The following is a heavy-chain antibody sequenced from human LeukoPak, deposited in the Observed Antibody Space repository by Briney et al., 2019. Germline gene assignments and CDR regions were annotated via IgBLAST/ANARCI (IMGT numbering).Heavy chain of an antibody. CDR3: AGSLDFDY. D-gene: IGHD1-1*01. CDR1: GLTFSNYA. J-gene: IGHJ4*02. CDR2: ISGAGGTK. V-gene: IGHV3-23*01. Sequence: GGSLRLSCAASGLTFSNYAMSWVRQAPGKGLEWVSSISGAGGTKYYADSVKGRFTISRDNSKNTLYLQMNSLRAEDTAVYYCAGSLDFDYWGQGTLVTVSS.